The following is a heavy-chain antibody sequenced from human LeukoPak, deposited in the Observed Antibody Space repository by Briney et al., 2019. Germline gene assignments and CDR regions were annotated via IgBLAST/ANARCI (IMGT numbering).Heavy chain of an antibody. J-gene: IGHJ4*02. Sequence: GGSLRLSCAASGFTFSSYGMHWVRQAPGKGLEWVAVISYDGSNKYYADSVKGRFTISRDNSKNTLYLQMNSLRAEDTAVYYCAKGVRSGWYGVGYWGQGTLVTVSS. CDR3: AKGVRSGWYGVGY. D-gene: IGHD6-19*01. V-gene: IGHV3-30*18. CDR1: GFTFSSYG. CDR2: ISYDGSNK.